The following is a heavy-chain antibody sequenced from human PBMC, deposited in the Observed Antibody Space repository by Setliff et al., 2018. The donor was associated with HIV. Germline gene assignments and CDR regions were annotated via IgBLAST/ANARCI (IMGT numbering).Heavy chain of an antibody. Sequence: GGSLRLSCAASGFTFSSYGMHWVRQAPGKGLEWVAFIRYDGSNKYYADSVKGRFTISRDNSKNTLYLQMNSLRAEDTAVYYCAKGAPWIQLWSHFDYWGQGTLVTSPQ. CDR2: IRYDGSNK. CDR1: GFTFSSYG. D-gene: IGHD5-18*01. V-gene: IGHV3-30*02. CDR3: AKGAPWIQLWSHFDY. J-gene: IGHJ4*02.